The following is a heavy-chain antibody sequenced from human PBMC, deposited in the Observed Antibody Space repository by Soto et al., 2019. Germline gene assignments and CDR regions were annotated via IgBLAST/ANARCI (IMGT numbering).Heavy chain of an antibody. CDR3: ARWPDGYYYYGMDV. CDR1: GYTFTSYD. Sequence: QVQLVQSGAEVKKPGASVKVSCKASGYTFTSYDINWVRQATGQGLGWMGWMNPNSGNTGYALKFQGRVTMTRNTSISTAYMELSSLRSEDTAVYYCARWPDGYYYYGMDVWGQGTTVTVSS. V-gene: IGHV1-8*01. J-gene: IGHJ6*02. CDR2: MNPNSGNT.